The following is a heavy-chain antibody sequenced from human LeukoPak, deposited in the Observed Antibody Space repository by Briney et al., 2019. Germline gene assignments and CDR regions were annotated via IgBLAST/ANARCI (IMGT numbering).Heavy chain of an antibody. V-gene: IGHV1-8*01. D-gene: IGHD6-6*01. J-gene: IGHJ4*02. Sequence: GASVKVSCKASGYAFTSYDINWVRQATGQGLEWMGWMNPNSGNTDYAQKFQGRVAMTRDTSTSTVYMELSSLRSEDTAVYYCARGARTSSFDYWGQGTLVTVSS. CDR3: ARGARTSSFDY. CDR2: MNPNSGNT. CDR1: GYAFTSYD.